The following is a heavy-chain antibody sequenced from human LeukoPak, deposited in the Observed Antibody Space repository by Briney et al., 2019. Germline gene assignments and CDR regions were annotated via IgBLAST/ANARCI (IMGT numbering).Heavy chain of an antibody. CDR3: ATQWLGPYGY. D-gene: IGHD6-19*01. CDR2: INHSGST. J-gene: IGHJ4*02. Sequence: SETLSLTCAVYGGSFSGYYWSWIRQPPGKGLEWIGEINHSGSTNYNPSLKSRVTISVDTSKNQLSLKLSSVTAADTAVYYCATQWLGPYGYWGQGTLVTVSS. CDR1: GGSFSGYY. V-gene: IGHV4-34*01.